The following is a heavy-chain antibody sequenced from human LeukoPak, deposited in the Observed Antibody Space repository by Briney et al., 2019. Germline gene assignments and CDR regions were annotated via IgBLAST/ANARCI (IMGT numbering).Heavy chain of an antibody. CDR1: GYTFTSYY. V-gene: IGHV1-46*01. CDR2: INPSGGST. CDR3: ARVPPLRITMVPYLDY. J-gene: IGHJ4*02. Sequence: ASVKVSCKASGYTFTSYYMHWVRQAPGQGLEWMGIINPSGGSTSYAQKFQGRVTMTRDTSTSTVYMELSSLRSEDTAVYYCARVPPLRITMVPYLDYWGQGTLVTVSS. D-gene: IGHD3-10*01.